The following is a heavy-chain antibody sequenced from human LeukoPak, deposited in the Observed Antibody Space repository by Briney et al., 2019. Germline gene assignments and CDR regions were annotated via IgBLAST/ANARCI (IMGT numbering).Heavy chain of an antibody. Sequence: GGSLRLSCEASGFTFSAYAMTWVRQAPGKGLEWVSSIGSDNKQHYSESVKGRFAISRDNSKNTLFLQLHNLRVEDTAVYYCARGSSVVGLDWGQGTLVTVSS. D-gene: IGHD2-15*01. V-gene: IGHV3-69-1*01. CDR1: GFTFSAYA. CDR2: IGSDNKQ. J-gene: IGHJ4*02. CDR3: ARGSSVVGLD.